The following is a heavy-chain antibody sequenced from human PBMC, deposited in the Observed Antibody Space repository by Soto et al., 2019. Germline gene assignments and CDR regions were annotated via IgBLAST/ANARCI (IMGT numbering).Heavy chain of an antibody. Sequence: TSETLSLTCTVSGGSISSGGYYWSWIRQHPGKGLEWIGYIYYSGSTYYNPSLRSRLTMSVDTSKNLFSLKLSSVTAADTAVYFCAREDDGGDRDYYGLDVWGPGTTVTVSS. V-gene: IGHV4-30-4*08. CDR2: IYYSGST. J-gene: IGHJ6*02. D-gene: IGHD2-21*02. CDR1: GGSISSGGYY. CDR3: AREDDGGDRDYYGLDV.